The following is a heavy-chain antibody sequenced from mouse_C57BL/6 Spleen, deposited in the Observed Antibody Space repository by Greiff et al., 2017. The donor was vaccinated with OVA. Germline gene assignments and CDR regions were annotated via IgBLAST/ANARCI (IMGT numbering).Heavy chain of an antibody. J-gene: IGHJ2*01. V-gene: IGHV1-82*01. CDR1: GYAFSSSW. CDR2: IYPGDGDT. CDR3: ARKELFGY. Sequence: QVQLQQSGPELVKPGASVKISCKASGYAFSSSWMNWVKQRPGKGLEWIGRIYPGDGDTNYNGKFKGKATLTADKSSSTAYMQISSLTSEDSAVYFCARKELFGYWDQDTTLTVSS.